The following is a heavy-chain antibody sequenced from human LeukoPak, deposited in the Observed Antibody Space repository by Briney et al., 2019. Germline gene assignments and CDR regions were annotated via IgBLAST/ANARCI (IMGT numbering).Heavy chain of an antibody. CDR2: ISYDGSNK. D-gene: IGHD6-6*01. J-gene: IGHJ4*02. Sequence: GGSLRLSCAASGFTFSSYGMHWVRQAPGKGLEWVAVISYDGSNKYYADSVKGRFTISRDNSKNTLYLQMNSLRAEDTAVYYCAKDKIAARLTPISFDYWGQGTLVTASS. CDR1: GFTFSSYG. V-gene: IGHV3-30*18. CDR3: AKDKIAARLTPISFDY.